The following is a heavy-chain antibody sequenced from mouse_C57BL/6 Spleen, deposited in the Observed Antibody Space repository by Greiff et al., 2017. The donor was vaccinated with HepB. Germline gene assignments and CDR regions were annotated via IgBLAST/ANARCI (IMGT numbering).Heavy chain of an antibody. CDR3: ARWDDYGSSSYYAMDY. CDR1: GYSFTGYY. D-gene: IGHD1-1*01. J-gene: IGHJ4*01. CDR2: IYPYNGVS. Sequence: EVKLMESGPELVKPGASVKISCKASGYSFTGYYIHWVKQSHGNILDWIGYIYPYNGVSSYNQKFKGKATLTVDKSSSTAYMELRSLTSEDSAVYYCARWDDYGSSSYYAMDYWGQGTSVTVSS. V-gene: IGHV1-31*01.